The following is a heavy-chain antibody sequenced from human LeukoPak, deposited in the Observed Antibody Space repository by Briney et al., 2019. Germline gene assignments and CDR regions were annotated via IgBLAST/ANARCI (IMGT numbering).Heavy chain of an antibody. D-gene: IGHD3-10*01. CDR1: GGSISSSSYY. CDR2: IYYSGST. J-gene: IGHJ4*02. Sequence: PSETLSLTCTVSGGSISSSSYYWGWIRQPPGKGLEWIGSIYYSGSTYYNPSLKSRVTISVDTSKNQFSLKLSSVTAADTAVYYCARDSPMVRGVIPSRGFDYWGQGTLVTVSS. CDR3: ARDSPMVRGVIPSRGFDY. V-gene: IGHV4-39*07.